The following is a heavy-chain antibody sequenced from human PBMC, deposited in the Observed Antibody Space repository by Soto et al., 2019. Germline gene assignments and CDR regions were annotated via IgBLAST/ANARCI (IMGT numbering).Heavy chain of an antibody. J-gene: IGHJ4*02. CDR3: ASSRIPGAPFDY. D-gene: IGHD2-21*01. Sequence: QVQLQESGPGLVKPSQTLSLTCAVSGGSFSSGDSYWSWIRQHPGKGLEWIGYIYYSGRTYHNPSLKSRVTILVDTSKNQFSLKLSSVTAADTAVYYCASSRIPGAPFDYWGQGTLVTVSS. CDR2: IYYSGRT. V-gene: IGHV4-31*11. CDR1: GGSFSSGDSY.